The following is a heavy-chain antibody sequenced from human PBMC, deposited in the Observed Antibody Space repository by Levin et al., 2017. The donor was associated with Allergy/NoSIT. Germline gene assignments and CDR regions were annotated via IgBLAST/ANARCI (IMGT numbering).Heavy chain of an antibody. CDR1: GANVSSNGAA. V-gene: IGHV6-1*01. CDR3: ARGLTVAGNGYFDY. Sequence: TSETLSLTCDISGANVSSNGAAWNRIRQSPSRGFEGLGRTYYRSQWFHDYSVSVNSRITINPDTSKNQFSLRLNSVAPEYSAVYYCARGLTVAGNGYFDYWGQGTPVTVSS. J-gene: IGHJ4*02. D-gene: IGHD6-19*01. CDR2: TYYRSQWFH.